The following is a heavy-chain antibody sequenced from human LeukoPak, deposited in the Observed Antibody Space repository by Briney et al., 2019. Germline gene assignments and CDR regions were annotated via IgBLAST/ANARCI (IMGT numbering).Heavy chain of an antibody. CDR1: GFTFSSYW. CDR2: IKQDGSEK. CDR3: ARDPRYSGSYGDSFDY. J-gene: IGHJ4*02. D-gene: IGHD1-26*01. V-gene: IGHV3-7*01. Sequence: GGSLRLSCAASGFTFSSYWMSWVRQAPGRGLEWVANIKQDGSEKYYVDSVKGRFTISRDNAKNSLYLQMNSLRAEDTAVYYCARDPRYSGSYGDSFDYWGQGTLVTVSS.